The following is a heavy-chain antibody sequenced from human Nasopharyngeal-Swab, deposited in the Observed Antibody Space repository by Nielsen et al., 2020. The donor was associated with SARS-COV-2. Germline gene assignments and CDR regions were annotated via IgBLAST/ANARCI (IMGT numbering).Heavy chain of an antibody. D-gene: IGHD1-14*01. CDR3: ARSYTFDI. CDR2: ISSTGDYI. J-gene: IGHJ3*02. CDR1: GFTFSICA. V-gene: IGHV3-21*03. Sequence: GESLKISCAASGFTFSICAMSWVRQAPGKGLEWVSAISSTGDYIYYAASVKGRFTISRDNAKNSLYLQMNSLRAGDTAVYYCARSYTFDIWGQGTMVTVSS.